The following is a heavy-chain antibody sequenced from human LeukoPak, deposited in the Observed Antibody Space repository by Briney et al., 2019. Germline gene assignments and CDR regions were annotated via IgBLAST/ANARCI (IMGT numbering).Heavy chain of an antibody. CDR2: IYAGDSDT. CDR1: GDTFRSYW. CDR3: ARHYVELSEYYSYMDF. D-gene: IGHD3-10*01. Sequence: GESLKISCKFSGDTFRSYWIAWVRQIPGKGLEWMGVIYAGDSDTRYRPSFKGQITISVDKSVNTAYLQFNTLEASDTAIYYCARHYVELSEYYSYMDFWGKGTTVIISS. V-gene: IGHV5-51*01. J-gene: IGHJ6*03.